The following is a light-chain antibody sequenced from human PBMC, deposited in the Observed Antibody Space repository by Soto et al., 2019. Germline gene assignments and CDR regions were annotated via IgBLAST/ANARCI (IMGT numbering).Light chain of an antibody. V-gene: IGLV2-14*01. J-gene: IGLJ2*01. Sequence: QSALTQPASVSGSPGQSITIPCTGTSSDVGGYNYVSWYQHHPGKAPKLMIYEVTNRPSGVSNRFSGSKSGNTASLTISGLQAEDEADYYCSSYTSRTTFVIFGGGTKLTVL. CDR1: SSDVGGYNY. CDR3: SSYTSRTTFVI. CDR2: EVT.